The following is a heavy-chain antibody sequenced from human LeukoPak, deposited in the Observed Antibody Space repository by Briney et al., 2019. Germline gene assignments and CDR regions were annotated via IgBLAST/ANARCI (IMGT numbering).Heavy chain of an antibody. D-gene: IGHD3-3*01. CDR1: GFTFGDYA. CDR3: TREVRLLEWLFDY. J-gene: IGHJ4*02. CDR2: IRSKAYGGTT. V-gene: IGHV3-49*04. Sequence: PGGSLRLSCTASGFTFGDYAMSWVRQAPGKGLEWVGFIRSKAYGGTTEYAASVKGRFTISRDDSKSIAYLQMNSLKTEDTAVYYCTREVRLLEWLFDYWGQGTLVTASS.